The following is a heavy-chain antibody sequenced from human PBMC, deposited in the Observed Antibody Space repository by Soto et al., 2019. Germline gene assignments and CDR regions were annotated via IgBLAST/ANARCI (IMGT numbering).Heavy chain of an antibody. CDR1: GGTFSSYA. V-gene: IGHV1-69*06. J-gene: IGHJ6*02. Sequence: SVKVSCKASGGTFSSYATSWVRQAPGQGLEWMGGIIPIFGTANYAQKFQGRVTITADKSTSTAYMELSSLRSEDTAVYYCASRSLNDSSGYRPYGMDVWGQGTTVTVSS. D-gene: IGHD3-22*01. CDR2: IIPIFGTA. CDR3: ASRSLNDSSGYRPYGMDV.